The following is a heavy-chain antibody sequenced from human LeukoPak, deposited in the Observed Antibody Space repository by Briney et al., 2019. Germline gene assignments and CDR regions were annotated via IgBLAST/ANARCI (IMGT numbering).Heavy chain of an antibody. CDR1: GFTFSSYW. D-gene: IGHD6-13*01. CDR3: AREKVAAADLFDY. Sequence: PGGSLRLSCAASGFTFSSYWMHWVRQAPGKGLVWVSRINSDGSSTSYADSVKGRFTISRDNAKNTLYLQMNSLRAEDTAVYYCAREKVAAADLFDYWGQGTLVTVS. CDR2: INSDGSST. V-gene: IGHV3-74*01. J-gene: IGHJ4*02.